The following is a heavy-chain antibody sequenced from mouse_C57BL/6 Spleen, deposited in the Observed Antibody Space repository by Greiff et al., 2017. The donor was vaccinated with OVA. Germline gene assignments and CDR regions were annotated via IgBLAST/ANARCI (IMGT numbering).Heavy chain of an antibody. CDR3: ARDLLYGNYGGDAMDY. CDR1: GFTFSSYA. Sequence: EVKLMESGGGLVKPGGSLKLSCAASGFTFSSYAMSWVRQTPEKRLEWVATISDGGSYTYYPDNVKGRFTISRDNAKNNLYLQMSHLKSEDTAMYYCARDLLYGNYGGDAMDYWGQGTSVTVSS. J-gene: IGHJ4*01. CDR2: ISDGGSYT. V-gene: IGHV5-4*01. D-gene: IGHD2-1*01.